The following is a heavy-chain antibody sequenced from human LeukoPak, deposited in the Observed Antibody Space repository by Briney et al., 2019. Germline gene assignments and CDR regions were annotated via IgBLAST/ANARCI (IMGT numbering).Heavy chain of an antibody. CDR3: ARGVGRVVVTAPPFDY. D-gene: IGHD2-21*02. V-gene: IGHV1-69*04. J-gene: IGHJ4*02. CDR1: GGTFSSYA. Sequence: SVKVSCKASGGTFSSYAISWVRQAPGQGLEWMGRIIPILGIANYAQKFQGRVTINADKSTSTAYMELSSLRSEDTAVYYCARGVGRVVVTAPPFDYWGQGTLVTVSS. CDR2: IIPILGIA.